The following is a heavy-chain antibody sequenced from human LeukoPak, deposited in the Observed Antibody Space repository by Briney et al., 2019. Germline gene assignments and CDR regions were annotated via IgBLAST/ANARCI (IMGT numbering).Heavy chain of an antibody. CDR1: GGSFSGYY. D-gene: IGHD5-24*01. V-gene: IGHV4-34*01. J-gene: IGHJ6*02. CDR3: ARVERWLQLGSGYYYGMDV. Sequence: SETLSLTCAVYGGSFSGYYWSWIRQPPGKGLEWIGEINHSGSTNYNPSLKSRVTISVDTSKNQFSLKLSSVTAADTAVYYCARVERWLQLGSGYYYGMDVWGQGTTVTVSS. CDR2: INHSGST.